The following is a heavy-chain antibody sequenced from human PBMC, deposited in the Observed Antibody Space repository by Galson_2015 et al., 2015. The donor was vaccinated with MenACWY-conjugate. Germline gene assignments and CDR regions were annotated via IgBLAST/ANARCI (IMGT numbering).Heavy chain of an antibody. V-gene: IGHV3-30*02. D-gene: IGHD1-26*01. CDR3: AKDRSSEYFQH. CDR1: GFTFSSYA. CDR2: IRYDGSEK. Sequence: SLRLSCAASGFTFSSYAMHWVRQAPGKGLEWVAFIRYDGSEKYYADSVKGRFTISRDNSKNTLYLQINSLRSDDKAVYYCAKDRSSEYFQHSGQGTLLTVSS. J-gene: IGHJ1*01.